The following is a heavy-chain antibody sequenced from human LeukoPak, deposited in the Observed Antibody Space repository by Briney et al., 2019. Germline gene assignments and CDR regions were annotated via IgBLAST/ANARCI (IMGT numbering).Heavy chain of an antibody. Sequence: GGSLRLSCAASGFTFGSYWMTWVRQAPGKGLEWVANIKKDESEKYYVDSVKGRFTISRDNAKNSLYLQMNSLRAEDTAVYYCAELGITMIGGVWGKGTTVPVSS. CDR2: IKKDESEK. J-gene: IGHJ6*04. CDR1: GFTFGSYW. V-gene: IGHV3-7*01. CDR3: AELGITMIGGV. D-gene: IGHD3-10*02.